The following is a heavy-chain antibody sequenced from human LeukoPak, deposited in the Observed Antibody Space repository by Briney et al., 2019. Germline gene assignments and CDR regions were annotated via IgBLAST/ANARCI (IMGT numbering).Heavy chain of an antibody. CDR2: ISSSSSTI. CDR3: AKAVYYDILTGSKGNYYYGMDV. D-gene: IGHD3-9*01. CDR1: GFTFSSYS. Sequence: GGSLRLSCAASGFTFSSYSMNWVRQAPGKGLEWVSYISSSSSTIYYADSVKGRFTISRDNAKNSLYLQMNSLRAEDTAVYYCAKAVYYDILTGSKGNYYYGMDVWGQGTTVTVSS. V-gene: IGHV3-48*04. J-gene: IGHJ6*02.